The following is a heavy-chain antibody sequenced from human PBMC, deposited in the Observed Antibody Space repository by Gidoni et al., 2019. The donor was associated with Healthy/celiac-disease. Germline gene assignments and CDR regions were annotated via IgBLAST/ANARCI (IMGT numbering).Heavy chain of an antibody. Sequence: EVQLVESGGGLVQPGGSLRLSCAASGFTFSSYSMNWVRQAPGKGLEWVSYISSSSSTIYYAESVKGRFTISRDNAKNSLYLQMNSLRAEDTAVYYCARFSWNYEEDYWGQGTLVTVSS. D-gene: IGHD1-7*01. V-gene: IGHV3-48*01. CDR3: ARFSWNYEEDY. J-gene: IGHJ4*02. CDR2: ISSSSSTI. CDR1: GFTFSSYS.